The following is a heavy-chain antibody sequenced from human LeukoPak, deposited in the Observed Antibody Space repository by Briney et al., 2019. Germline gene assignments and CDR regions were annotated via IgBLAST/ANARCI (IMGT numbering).Heavy chain of an antibody. J-gene: IGHJ6*03. CDR1: GFTVSSYS. CDR2: ISSSAI. Sequence: PGGSLRLSCAASGFTVSSYSMSWVRQARGEGLEWVSYISSSAIYYADSVKGRFTISRDNAKNSLSLQMNSLRAEDTAVYYCARVKEYYYGSGSYSTYYMDVWGKGTTVTVSS. D-gene: IGHD3-10*01. V-gene: IGHV3-48*01. CDR3: ARVKEYYYGSGSYSTYYMDV.